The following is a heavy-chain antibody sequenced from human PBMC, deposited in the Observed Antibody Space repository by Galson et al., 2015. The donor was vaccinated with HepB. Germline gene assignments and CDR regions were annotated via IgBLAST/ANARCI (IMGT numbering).Heavy chain of an antibody. D-gene: IGHD1-26*01. Sequence: SLRLSCAASGFSFSSYSMNWVRQAPGKGLEWVSSLTTSGSSTYYADSVKGRFTISRDNPKNSLYLQMNSLRGEDTAIYYCAREGTSGSYLEAFDIWGQGTMVTVSS. V-gene: IGHV3-21*01. CDR2: LTTSGSST. CDR1: GFSFSSYS. CDR3: AREGTSGSYLEAFDI. J-gene: IGHJ3*02.